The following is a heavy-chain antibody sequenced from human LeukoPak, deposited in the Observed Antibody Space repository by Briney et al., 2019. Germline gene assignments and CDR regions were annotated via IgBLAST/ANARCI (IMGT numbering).Heavy chain of an antibody. CDR2: IRYDGSNK. CDR1: GYTFSSYG. Sequence: GGSLRLSCAASGYTFSSYGMHWVRQAPGKGLEWVAFIRYDGSNKYYADSVKGRFTISRDNSKNTLYLQMNSLRAEDTAVYYCAKLPAEWLLYQVPDYWGQGTLVTVSS. CDR3: AKLPAEWLLYQVPDY. V-gene: IGHV3-30*02. J-gene: IGHJ4*02. D-gene: IGHD3-3*01.